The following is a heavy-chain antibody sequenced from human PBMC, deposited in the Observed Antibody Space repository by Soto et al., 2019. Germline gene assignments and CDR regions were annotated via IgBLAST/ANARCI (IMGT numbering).Heavy chain of an antibody. V-gene: IGHV3-74*01. CDR3: TRDIGGKGAY. CDR1: GFTFSSYW. J-gene: IGHJ4*02. Sequence: EVQLVESGGGLVQPGGSLRLSCAASGFTFSSYWMHWVRQVPGKGLLWVSRIDEYGSTINYADSVKGRFTISRDNARNTLDLEMNSLRAEDTALYYCTRDIGGKGAYWGPGPLVTVSS. CDR2: IDEYGSTI. D-gene: IGHD3-10*01.